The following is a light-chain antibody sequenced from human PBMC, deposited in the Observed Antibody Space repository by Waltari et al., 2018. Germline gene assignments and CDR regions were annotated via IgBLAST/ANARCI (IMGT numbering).Light chain of an antibody. Sequence: QSVLTQPPSVSAAPGQRVTISCSGGSSNIGNNYVSWYRQFPGTAPKLLIYENPERPSGIPGRFAGSKSGTSATVDITGLQAGDEADDYCGTWDSSLSGAVFGGGTHLTVL. CDR1: SSNIGNNY. J-gene: IGLJ7*01. CDR3: GTWDSSLSGAV. CDR2: ENP. V-gene: IGLV1-51*02.